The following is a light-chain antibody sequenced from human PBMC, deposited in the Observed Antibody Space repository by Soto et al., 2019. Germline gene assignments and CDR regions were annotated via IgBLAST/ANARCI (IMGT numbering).Light chain of an antibody. Sequence: VIWMTQSPSLLSASTGDRVTISCRMSQSISSYLAWYHQKPGKAPQILIYAASPLQSRVPSRFSGSGSGTDFTLTISCLQSEDFATYYCQQYYSFPRTFGGGTKVEIK. CDR3: QQYYSFPRT. CDR1: QSISSY. J-gene: IGKJ4*01. CDR2: AAS. V-gene: IGKV1D-8*01.